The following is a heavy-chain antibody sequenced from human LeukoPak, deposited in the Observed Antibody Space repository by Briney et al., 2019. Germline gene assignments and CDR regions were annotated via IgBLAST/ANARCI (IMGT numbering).Heavy chain of an antibody. CDR2: IRYDGSNK. J-gene: IGHJ4*02. V-gene: IGHV3-30*02. CDR3: AKDDNNVLLWFGEPPDSDY. CDR1: GFTFSSYG. Sequence: PGGSLRLSCAASGFTFSSYGMHWVRQAPGKGLEWVAFIRYDGSNKYYADSVKGRFTISRDNSKNTLYLQMNSLRAEDTAVYYCAKDDNNVLLWFGEPPDSDYWGQGTLVTVSS. D-gene: IGHD3-10*01.